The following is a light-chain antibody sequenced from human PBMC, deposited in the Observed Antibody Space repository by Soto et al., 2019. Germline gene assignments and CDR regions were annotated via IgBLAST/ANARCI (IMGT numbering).Light chain of an antibody. J-gene: IGKJ4*01. CDR3: QQYKNWPPLT. V-gene: IGKV3-15*01. Sequence: EIVMTQSPATLSVSPGETATLSCRASQSVSYNLAWYQQKPGQGPRLLIYGAFTRATGIPARFSGSGSGTKYSLTTSSLQSQDFVVYYCQQYKNWPPLTFGGGTKVEIK. CDR1: QSVSYN. CDR2: GAF.